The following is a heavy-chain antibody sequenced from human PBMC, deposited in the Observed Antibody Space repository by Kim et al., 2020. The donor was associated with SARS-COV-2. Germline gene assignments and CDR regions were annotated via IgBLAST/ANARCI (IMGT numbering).Heavy chain of an antibody. J-gene: IGHJ5*02. CDR2: ISAYNGNT. CDR3: ARDRRLDIIVVVPAAKSGSWFDP. V-gene: IGHV1-18*01. D-gene: IGHD2-2*01. Sequence: ASVKVSCKASGYTFTSYGISWVRQAPGQGLEWMGWISAYNGNTNYAQKLQGRVTMTTDTSTSTAYMELRSLRSDDTAVYYCARDRRLDIIVVVPAAKSGSWFDPWGQGTLVTVSS. CDR1: GYTFTSYG.